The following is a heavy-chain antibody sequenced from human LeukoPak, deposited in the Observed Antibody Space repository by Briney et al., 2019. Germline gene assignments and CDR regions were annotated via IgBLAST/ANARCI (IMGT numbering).Heavy chain of an antibody. CDR1: GGSFSGYY. Sequence: SETLSLTCAVYGGSFSGYYWSWIRQPPGKGLEWIGEINHSGSTNYNPSLKSRVTISIDTSKNQFSLKLSSVTAADTAVYYCARCWSRLPFDYWGQGTLVTVSS. J-gene: IGHJ4*02. D-gene: IGHD5-18*01. CDR2: INHSGST. CDR3: ARCWSRLPFDY. V-gene: IGHV4-34*01.